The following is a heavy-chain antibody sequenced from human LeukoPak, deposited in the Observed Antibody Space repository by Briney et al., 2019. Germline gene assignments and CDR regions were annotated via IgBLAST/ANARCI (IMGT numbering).Heavy chain of an antibody. CDR1: GFTFSSYA. V-gene: IGHV3-23*01. CDR3: ATSGHTVNLFPDDY. J-gene: IGHJ4*02. Sequence: GGSLRLSCAASGFTFSSYAMSWVRQAPGKGLEWVSAISGSGGSTYYADSVKGRFTISRDNSKNTLYLQMNSLRAEDTAVYYCATSGHTVNLFPDDYWGQGTLVTVSS. CDR2: ISGSGGST. D-gene: IGHD4-17*01.